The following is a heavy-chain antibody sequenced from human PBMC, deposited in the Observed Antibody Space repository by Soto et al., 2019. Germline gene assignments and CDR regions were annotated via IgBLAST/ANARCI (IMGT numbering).Heavy chain of an antibody. Sequence: TLSLTFTVSGGSISSCGYYWSWIRQHPGKGLEWIGYIYYSGSTYYNPSLKSRVTISVDTSKNQFSLKLSSVTAADTAVYYCARRKRYSGYDYYYYYYMDVWGKGTTVTVSS. CDR2: IYYSGST. CDR3: ARRKRYSGYDYYYYYYMDV. V-gene: IGHV4-31*03. J-gene: IGHJ6*03. CDR1: GGSISSCGYY. D-gene: IGHD5-12*01.